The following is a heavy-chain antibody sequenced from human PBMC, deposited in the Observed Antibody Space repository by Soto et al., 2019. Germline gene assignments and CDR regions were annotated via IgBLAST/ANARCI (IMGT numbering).Heavy chain of an antibody. D-gene: IGHD2-15*01. Sequence: QVQLQESGPGLVKPSETLSLTCTVSGGSISSYYWTWIRQPPGKGLEWIGYIYSTGSTNYNPSLKSRLTISVDTSKNRFSLKLTSVTAADTAVYYWAREKGVGGLDYWGQGTLVTVSS. CDR3: AREKGVGGLDY. J-gene: IGHJ4*02. V-gene: IGHV4-59*01. CDR2: IYSTGST. CDR1: GGSISSYY.